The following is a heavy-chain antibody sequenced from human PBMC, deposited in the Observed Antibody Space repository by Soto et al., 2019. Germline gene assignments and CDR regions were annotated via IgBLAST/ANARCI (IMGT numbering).Heavy chain of an antibody. Sequence: SSETLSLTCTVSGDSISSGGYYWSWIRQHPGKGLEWIGYIYYSGSTYYNPSLKSRVTISVDTSKNQFSLKLSSVTAADTAVYYCARAMVVTQNWFDPWGQGTLVTVSS. CDR2: IYYSGST. V-gene: IGHV4-30-4*08. CDR1: GDSISSGGYY. CDR3: ARAMVVTQNWFDP. D-gene: IGHD2-21*02. J-gene: IGHJ5*02.